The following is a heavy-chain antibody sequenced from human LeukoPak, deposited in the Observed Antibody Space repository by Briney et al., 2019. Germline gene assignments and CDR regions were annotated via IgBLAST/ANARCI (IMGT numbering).Heavy chain of an antibody. V-gene: IGHV4-59*01. CDR3: ARDRLGLPVDY. D-gene: IGHD3-16*01. CDR1: GGSISTYY. J-gene: IGHJ4*02. Sequence: SETLSLTCTVSGGSISTYYWTWIRQSPGKGLEWIGYIYYSGSTNYNPSLKSRATMSVDTSKNQFSLKLNSVTAADTAVYYCARDRLGLPVDYWGRGTLVTVSS. CDR2: IYYSGST.